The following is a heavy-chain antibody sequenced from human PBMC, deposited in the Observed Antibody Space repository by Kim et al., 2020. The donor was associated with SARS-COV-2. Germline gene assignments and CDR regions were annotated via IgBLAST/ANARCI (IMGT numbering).Heavy chain of an antibody. J-gene: IGHJ4*02. CDR3: ARGGLGGDYGDYPN. D-gene: IGHD4-17*01. CDR2: IWYDGSNK. CDR1: GFTFSSYG. Sequence: GGSLRLSCAASGFTFSSYGMHWVRQAPGKGLEWVAVIWYDGSNKYYADSVKGRFTISRDNSKNTLYLQMNSLRAEDTAVYYCARGGLGGDYGDYPNWGQGTLVTVSS. V-gene: IGHV3-33*01.